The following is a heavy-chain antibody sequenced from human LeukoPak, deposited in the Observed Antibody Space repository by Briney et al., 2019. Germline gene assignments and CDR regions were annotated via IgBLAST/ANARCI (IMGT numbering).Heavy chain of an antibody. CDR2: LIPVLGMS. Sequence: SVEVSCKSSGGSFSTYAVNWVRQAPGQGLEWMGRLIPVLGMSHYAPGFQGRVTLTADRSTNTAYMELDRLTSDDTAVYFCARDRGGGFDLAFFDHWGQGTLVTVSS. V-gene: IGHV1-69*04. J-gene: IGHJ4*02. CDR3: ARDRGGGFDLAFFDH. CDR1: GGSFSTYA. D-gene: IGHD5-12*01.